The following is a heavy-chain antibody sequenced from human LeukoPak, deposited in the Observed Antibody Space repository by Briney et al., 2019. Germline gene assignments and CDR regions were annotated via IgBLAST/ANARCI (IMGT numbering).Heavy chain of an antibody. CDR3: ARDRVGGYYSNYFDY. J-gene: IGHJ4*02. D-gene: IGHD3-22*01. CDR2: INPNSGGT. Sequence: ASVKVSCKASGYTFTGYYTHWVRQAPGQGLEWMGWINPNSGGTNYAQKFQGRVTMTRDTSISTAYMELSRLRSDDTAVYYCARDRVGGYYSNYFDYWGQGTLVTVSS. CDR1: GYTFTGYY. V-gene: IGHV1-2*02.